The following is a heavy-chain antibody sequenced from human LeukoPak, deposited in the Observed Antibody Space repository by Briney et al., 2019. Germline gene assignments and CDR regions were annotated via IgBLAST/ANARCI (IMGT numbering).Heavy chain of an antibody. D-gene: IGHD6-19*01. V-gene: IGHV1-2*02. CDR2: INPNSGGT. CDR1: GYTFTGYY. CDR3: AREDSRVAGNAFDI. J-gene: IGHJ3*02. Sequence: ASVKVSCKASGYTFTGYYMHWVRQAPGQGLEWMGWINPNSGGTNYAQKFQGRVTMTRDTSISTDYMELSRLRSDDMAVYYCAREDSRVAGNAFDIWGQGTMVTVSS.